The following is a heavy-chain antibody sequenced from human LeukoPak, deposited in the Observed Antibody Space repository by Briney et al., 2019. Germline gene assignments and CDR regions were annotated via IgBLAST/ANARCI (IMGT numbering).Heavy chain of an antibody. Sequence: GESLKISCKGSGYGFTTCWIGWVRQMPGKGLEWMGVINPGNSDTRYSPSFQGQVTISADKSITTAYLQWSSLKASDTAMYYCARLRWAAGNGYYFDYWGQGTPVTVSS. D-gene: IGHD6-13*01. J-gene: IGHJ4*02. CDR1: GYGFTTCW. CDR2: INPGNSDT. CDR3: ARLRWAAGNGYYFDY. V-gene: IGHV5-51*01.